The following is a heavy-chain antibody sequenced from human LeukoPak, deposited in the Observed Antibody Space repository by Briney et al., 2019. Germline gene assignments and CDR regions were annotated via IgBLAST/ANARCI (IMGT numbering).Heavy chain of an antibody. CDR2: ISGSGGST. D-gene: IGHD3-10*01. CDR3: ARDRQYGSGSRNSPLSN. CDR1: GFTFSSYA. J-gene: IGHJ4*02. Sequence: GGSLRLSCAASGFTFSSYAMSWVRQAPGKGLEWVSAISGSGGSTYYADSVKGRFTISRDNSKNTLYLQMNSLRAEDTAVYYCARDRQYGSGSRNSPLSNWGQGTLVTVSS. V-gene: IGHV3-23*01.